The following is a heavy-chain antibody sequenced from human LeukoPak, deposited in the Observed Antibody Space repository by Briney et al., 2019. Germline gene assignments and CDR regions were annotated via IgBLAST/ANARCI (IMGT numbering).Heavy chain of an antibody. V-gene: IGHV4-59*08. CDR3: AKYGNSGWVIGN. Sequence: KPSETLSLTCTVSGGSIGSDYWTWIRQPPGKGLEYIGYIYYTGGTNYNPSLKSRVTISVDTSKNQFSLKLSSVTAADTAVYFCAKYGNSGWVIGNWGQGTLVTVSS. CDR2: IYYTGGT. J-gene: IGHJ4*02. D-gene: IGHD6-19*01. CDR1: GGSIGSDY.